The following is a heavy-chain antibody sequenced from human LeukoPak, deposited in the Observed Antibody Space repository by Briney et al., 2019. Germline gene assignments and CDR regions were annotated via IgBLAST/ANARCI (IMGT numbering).Heavy chain of an antibody. CDR2: ISDSGGSS. J-gene: IGHJ4*02. D-gene: IGHD2-21*02. Sequence: GGSLRLSCIASGFSFSAYGMSWVRQAPGKGLEWVSSISDSGGSSYYADSVKGRFTISRDNPKNTLFLQMNSLRAEDTAVYYCARDRNALAYCGGDCYPFDYWGQGTLVTVSS. V-gene: IGHV3-23*01. CDR1: GFSFSAYG. CDR3: ARDRNALAYCGGDCYPFDY.